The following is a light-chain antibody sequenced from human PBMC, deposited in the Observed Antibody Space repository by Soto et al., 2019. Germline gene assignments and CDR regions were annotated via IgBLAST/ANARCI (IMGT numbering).Light chain of an antibody. CDR1: QSVGKY. J-gene: IGKJ1*01. CDR2: DAS. Sequence: EIVMTQSPSTLSLSPGERATLSCRASQSVGKYLVWYQQKPGQAPRLLIYDASNRATGIPARFSGSGSGTDFTPTTSSLEPEDFAVYYCQQRGNRPPWTFGQGTKVDIK. CDR3: QQRGNRPPWT. V-gene: IGKV3-11*01.